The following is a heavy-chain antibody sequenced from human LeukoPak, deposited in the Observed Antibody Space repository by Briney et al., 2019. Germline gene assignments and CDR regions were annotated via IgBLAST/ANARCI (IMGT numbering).Heavy chain of an antibody. V-gene: IGHV3-30*18. CDR1: GFTFSSYG. CDR2: ISYDGSNK. CDR3: AKPLPPVQFSAAPFDY. Sequence: GGSLRLSCAASGFTFSSYGMHWVRQAPGKGLEWVAVISYDGSNKYYADSVKGRFTISRDNSKNTLYLQMNSLRAEDTAVYYCAKPLPPVQFSAAPFDYWGQGTLVTVSS. J-gene: IGHJ4*02. D-gene: IGHD2-15*01.